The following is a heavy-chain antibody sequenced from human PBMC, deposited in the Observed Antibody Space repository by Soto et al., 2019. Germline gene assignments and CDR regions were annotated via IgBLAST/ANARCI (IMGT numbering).Heavy chain of an antibody. D-gene: IGHD3-16*01. J-gene: IGHJ3*01. CDR2: INANSGGT. Sequence: EASVKVSCKASGDTFTGFYMHWVRQAPGQGLEWMGWINANSGGTNYAQKFRGRVTMTRDTSISTAYMELSRLTSDDTAVYYCARLRLRFDAFDVWGQGTMVTVS. CDR3: ARLRLRFDAFDV. CDR1: GDTFTGFY. V-gene: IGHV1-2*02.